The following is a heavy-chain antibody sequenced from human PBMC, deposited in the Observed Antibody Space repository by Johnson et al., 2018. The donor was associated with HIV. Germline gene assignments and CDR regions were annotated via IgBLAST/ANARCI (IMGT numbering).Heavy chain of an antibody. CDR1: GFTFSDYY. J-gene: IGHJ3*01. D-gene: IGHD4-17*01. CDR3: ARMTTTVSHHDAFDL. Sequence: QMLLVESGGGLVQPGGSLRLSCPASGFTFSDYYMSWIRQAPGKGLEWVSYISSSGSTIYYADSVKGRFTISRDNAKNSLYLQSNSLRAEDTAVLYCARMTTTVSHHDAFDLRGQGTMFTVSS. CDR2: ISSSGSTI. V-gene: IGHV3-11*04.